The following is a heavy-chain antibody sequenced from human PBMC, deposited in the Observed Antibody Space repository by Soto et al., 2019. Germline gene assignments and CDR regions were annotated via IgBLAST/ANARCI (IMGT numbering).Heavy chain of an antibody. V-gene: IGHV3-9*01. CDR2: ISWNSGSI. CDR3: TKVQFVDSVASNSIWYFDL. D-gene: IGHD2-15*01. J-gene: IGHJ2*01. Sequence: EVQLVESGGGLVQPGRSLRLSCAASGFTFHNCAMHWVRQAPGKGLEWVSGISWNSGSIAYADSVKGRFTISRDNAKNSLYLQMNSLRVEDTALYYCTKVQFVDSVASNSIWYFDLWGRGTLVTVSS. CDR1: GFTFHNCA.